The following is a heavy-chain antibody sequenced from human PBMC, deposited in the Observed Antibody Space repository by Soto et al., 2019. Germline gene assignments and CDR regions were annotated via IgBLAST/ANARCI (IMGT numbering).Heavy chain of an antibody. V-gene: IGHV3-30*18. J-gene: IGHJ4*02. CDR1: GFTFFSYG. CDR2: ISYDGSNK. D-gene: IGHD3-3*01. CDR3: AKDRAGDIYVAARSGLDY. Sequence: GGSLRLSCAASGFTFFSYGMHWVRQAPGKGLEWVAVISYDGSNKYYADSVKGRFTISRDNSKNTLYLQMNSLRAEDTAVYYCAKDRAGDIYVAARSGLDYWGQGTLVTVSS.